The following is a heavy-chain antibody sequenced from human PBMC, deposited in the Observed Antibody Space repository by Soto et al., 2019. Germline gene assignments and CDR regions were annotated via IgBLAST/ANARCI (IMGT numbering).Heavy chain of an antibody. V-gene: IGHV3-74*01. Sequence: GGSLRLSCAASGFTFSKYYMHWVRQVPGKGLVWVSMITSDGTITNYADLVRGRFTISRDNAKNTLSLQMNSLSPEDTAVYYCARGGCSSTSCLVSWGQGTLVTVSS. J-gene: IGHJ5*02. CDR2: ITSDGTIT. CDR1: GFTFSKYY. D-gene: IGHD2-2*01. CDR3: ARGGCSSTSCLVS.